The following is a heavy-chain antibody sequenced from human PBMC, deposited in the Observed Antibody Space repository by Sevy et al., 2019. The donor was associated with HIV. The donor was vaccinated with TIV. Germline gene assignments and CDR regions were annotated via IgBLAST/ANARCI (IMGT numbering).Heavy chain of an antibody. CDR1: GFTFSTST. J-gene: IGHJ4*02. D-gene: IGHD2-15*01. V-gene: IGHV3-21*01. Sequence: GGSLRLSCAASGFTFSTSTMNWVRQAPGKGLEWVSPMDSSGSYILYADSVKGRFTISRDNAKNSVFLQMNGLRVEETAVYYCVRDGWNYWGQGTLVTVSS. CDR3: VRDGWNY. CDR2: MDSSGSYI.